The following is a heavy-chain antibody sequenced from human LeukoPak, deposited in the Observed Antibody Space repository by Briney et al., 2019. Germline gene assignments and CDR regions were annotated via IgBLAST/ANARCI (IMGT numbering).Heavy chain of an antibody. V-gene: IGHV3-7*01. Sequence: GGSLTLSCAASGFTFSGYWMHWVRQAPGKGLEWVANLKQDGSEKHFADSVRGRFTISRDNAENSLYLQMNSLRAEDTAMYYCARRTIAAPGTDYWGQGTLVTVSS. CDR2: LKQDGSEK. J-gene: IGHJ4*02. D-gene: IGHD6-13*01. CDR3: ARRTIAAPGTDY. CDR1: GFTFSGYW.